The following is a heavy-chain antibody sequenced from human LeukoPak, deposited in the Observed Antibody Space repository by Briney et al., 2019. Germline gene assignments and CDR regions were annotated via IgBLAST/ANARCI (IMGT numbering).Heavy chain of an antibody. CDR1: GGSISSGGYS. CDR3: AGGGSSGWSGDFDY. V-gene: IGHV4-30-2*01. CDR2: IYHSGST. Sequence: SQTLSLTCAVSGGSISSGGYSWSWIRQPPGKGLEWIGYIYHSGSTYYNPSLKSRVTISVDRSKNQFSLKLSSVTAADTAVYYCAGGGSSGWSGDFDYWGQGTLVTVSS. D-gene: IGHD6-19*01. J-gene: IGHJ4*02.